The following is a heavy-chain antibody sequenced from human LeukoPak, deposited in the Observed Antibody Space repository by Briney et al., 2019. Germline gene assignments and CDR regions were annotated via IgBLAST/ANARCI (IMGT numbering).Heavy chain of an antibody. CDR3: ASSSGGSFDY. J-gene: IGHJ4*02. Sequence: SETLSLTCAVYGGSFSGYYWSWIRQPPGKGLEWIGYIYYSGSTNYNPPLKSRVTISVDTSKNQFSLKLSSVTAADTAVYYCASSSGGSFDYWGQGTLVTVSS. CDR1: GGSFSGYY. D-gene: IGHD2-15*01. V-gene: IGHV4-59*01. CDR2: IYYSGST.